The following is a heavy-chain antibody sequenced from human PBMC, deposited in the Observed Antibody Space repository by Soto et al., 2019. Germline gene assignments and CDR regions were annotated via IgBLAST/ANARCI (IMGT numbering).Heavy chain of an antibody. CDR2: ISRDGSST. CDR3: ARPVVYSGYDRVFFDY. D-gene: IGHD5-12*01. Sequence: EVQLVESGGGLVQPGGSLRLSRAASGFSLSNSWMHWVRQAPGKGLVWVSRISRDGSSTNYADSVKGRFIISRDNAKNTLYLQMNILRAEDTAVYYCARPVVYSGYDRVFFDYWGQGTLVTVSS. CDR1: GFSLSNSW. J-gene: IGHJ4*02. V-gene: IGHV3-74*01.